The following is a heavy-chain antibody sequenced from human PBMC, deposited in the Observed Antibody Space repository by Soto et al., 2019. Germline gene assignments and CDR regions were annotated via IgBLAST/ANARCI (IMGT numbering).Heavy chain of an antibody. CDR3: AWPAPWCTSSSCSWANYGMDV. V-gene: IGHV3-48*03. D-gene: IGHD2-2*01. Sequence: PGGSLRLSCAASGFTFRRCDMNWVRQAPGKGLEWVSYIRNSGNSMSYADSVKGRFTISRDNAKNSLFLQVNSLRVEDTAVYYCAWPAPWCTSSSCSWANYGMDVWGQGTTVTVSS. CDR2: IRNSGNSM. CDR1: GFTFRRCD. J-gene: IGHJ6*02.